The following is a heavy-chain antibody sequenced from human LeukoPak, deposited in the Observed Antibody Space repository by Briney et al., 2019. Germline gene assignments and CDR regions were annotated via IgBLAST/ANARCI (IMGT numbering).Heavy chain of an antibody. CDR1: GFTFSSYE. V-gene: IGHV3-48*03. D-gene: IGHD6-19*01. CDR3: ARGWQWLVHIY. Sequence: GGSLRLSCAASGFTFSSYEMNWVRQAPGKGLEWVSYISSSGSTIYYAVSVKGRFTISRDNAKNSLYLQMNSLRAEDTAVYYCARGWQWLVHIYWGQGTLVTVSS. CDR2: ISSSGSTI. J-gene: IGHJ4*02.